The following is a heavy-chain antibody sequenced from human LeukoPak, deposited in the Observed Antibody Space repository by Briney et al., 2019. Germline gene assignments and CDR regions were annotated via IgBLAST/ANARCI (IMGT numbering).Heavy chain of an antibody. Sequence: GGSLRLSCAASGFTFGSYAMSWVRQAPGKGLEWVSFISGSGGSTYYADSVKGRFTISRDNSKNTLYLQMNSLRAEDTAVYYCAKDDTLNWFDPWGQGTLVTVSS. D-gene: IGHD2/OR15-2a*01. CDR1: GFTFGSYA. V-gene: IGHV3-23*01. CDR2: ISGSGGST. J-gene: IGHJ5*02. CDR3: AKDDTLNWFDP.